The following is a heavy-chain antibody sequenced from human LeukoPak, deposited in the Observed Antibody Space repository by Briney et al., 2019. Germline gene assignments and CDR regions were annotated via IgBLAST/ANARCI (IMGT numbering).Heavy chain of an antibody. D-gene: IGHD4/OR15-4a*01. CDR1: GGSFSGYY. CDR2: INHSGST. CDR3: ARAPDYGPPNFDY. Sequence: PSETLSLTCAVYGGSFSGYYWSWTRQPPGKGLEWIGEINHSGSTNYNPSLKSRVTISVDTSKNQFSLKLSSVTAADTAVYYCARAPDYGPPNFDYWGQGTLVTVSS. V-gene: IGHV4-34*01. J-gene: IGHJ4*02.